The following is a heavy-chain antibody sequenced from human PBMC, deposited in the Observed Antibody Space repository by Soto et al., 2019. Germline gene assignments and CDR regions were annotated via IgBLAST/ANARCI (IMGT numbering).Heavy chain of an antibody. CDR3: AKAITLVCDSSGFVVP. V-gene: IGHV3-23*01. Sequence: SLRLSCAASGFTFSSYAMSWVRQAPGKGLEWVSAISGSGGSTYYADSVKGRFTISRDNSKNTLYLQMNSLRAEDTAVYYCAKAITLVCDSSGFVVPWGQGTLVTVSS. CDR2: ISGSGGST. CDR1: GFTFSSYA. J-gene: IGHJ5*02. D-gene: IGHD3-22*01.